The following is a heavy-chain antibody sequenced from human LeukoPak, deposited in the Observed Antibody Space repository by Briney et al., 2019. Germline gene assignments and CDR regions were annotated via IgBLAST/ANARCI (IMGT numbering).Heavy chain of an antibody. J-gene: IGHJ4*02. CDR2: IRSSGSTI. CDR3: ARDRSSSAAPSLSY. CDR1: GFTFSSYG. D-gene: IGHD6-13*01. V-gene: IGHV3-48*02. Sequence: LGGSLRLSCAASGFTFSSYGMNWVRQAPRKGLEWVSYIRSSGSTIYYADSVKGRFTISRDNAKNSLYLQMNSLRDEDTAVYYCARDRSSSAAPSLSYWGQGTLVTVSS.